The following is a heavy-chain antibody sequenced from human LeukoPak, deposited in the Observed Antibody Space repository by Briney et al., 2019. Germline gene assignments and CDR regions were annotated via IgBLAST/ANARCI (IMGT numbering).Heavy chain of an antibody. CDR2: IYSGTST. CDR3: AKVGDYGDYALDY. J-gene: IGHJ4*02. Sequence: PGGSLRLSCTASGFTVSTNYMSWVRQAPGKGLEWVSVIYSGTSTYYADSVKGRFTISRDNSRNTLYLQMNSLRAEDTAVYYCAKVGDYGDYALDYWGQGTLVTVSS. V-gene: IGHV3-66*01. D-gene: IGHD4-17*01. CDR1: GFTVSTNY.